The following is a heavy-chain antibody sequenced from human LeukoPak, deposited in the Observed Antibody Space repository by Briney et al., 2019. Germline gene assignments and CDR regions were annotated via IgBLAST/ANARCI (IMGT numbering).Heavy chain of an antibody. Sequence: GGSLRLSCAASRFTFNSYDMTWVRHAPGKGLEWVSGMSGSGRSTYYADSVKGRFTISRDNSKNTLYLQMNSLRAEDTAVYYCAKAYYDSSGSYFDYWGQGTLVTVSS. CDR3: AKAYYDSSGSYFDY. CDR2: MSGSGRST. J-gene: IGHJ4*02. D-gene: IGHD3-22*01. CDR1: RFTFNSYD. V-gene: IGHV3-23*01.